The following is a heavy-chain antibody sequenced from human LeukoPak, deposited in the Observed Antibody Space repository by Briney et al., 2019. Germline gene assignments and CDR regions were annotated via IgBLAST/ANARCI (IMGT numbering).Heavy chain of an antibody. Sequence: SETLSLTCNVFGGSIRSSNYYWGWIRQPPGKGLEWIGSIYYSGSAYYNPSLKSRVTISVDTSNNQFSLKLRSATATDTAVYYCARLFYYDSSGPPSWGQGTLVTVSS. CDR3: ARLFYYDSSGPPS. CDR2: IYYSGSA. D-gene: IGHD3-22*01. CDR1: GGSIRSSNYY. J-gene: IGHJ5*02. V-gene: IGHV4-39*01.